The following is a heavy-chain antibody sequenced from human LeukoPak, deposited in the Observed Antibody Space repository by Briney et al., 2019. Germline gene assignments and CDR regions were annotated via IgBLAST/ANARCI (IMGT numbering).Heavy chain of an antibody. CDR1: GGTFSSYA. CDR3: ARVSLANWFDP. V-gene: IGHV1-69*04. J-gene: IGHJ5*02. CDR2: IIPILGIA. Sequence: ASVKVSCKASGGTFSSYAISWVRQAPGQGLEWMGRIIPILGIANYAQKFQGRVTITADESTSTTNMELSSLRSEDTAVYYCARVSLANWFDPWGQGTLVTVSS.